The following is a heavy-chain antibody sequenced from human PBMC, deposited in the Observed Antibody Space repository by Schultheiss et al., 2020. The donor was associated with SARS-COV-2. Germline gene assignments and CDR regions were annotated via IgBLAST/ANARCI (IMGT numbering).Heavy chain of an antibody. CDR3: ASPIREGDYYYYGMDV. CDR1: GGTFSKYS. J-gene: IGHJ6*02. D-gene: IGHD5-12*01. CDR2: IIPIFGTT. Sequence: SVKVSCKASGGTFSKYSMDWVRQAPGQGLEWMGGIIPIFGTTNYAQKFQGRVTMTTDTSTSTAYMELRSLRSADTAVYYCASPIREGDYYYYGMDVWGQGTTVTVSS. V-gene: IGHV1-69*05.